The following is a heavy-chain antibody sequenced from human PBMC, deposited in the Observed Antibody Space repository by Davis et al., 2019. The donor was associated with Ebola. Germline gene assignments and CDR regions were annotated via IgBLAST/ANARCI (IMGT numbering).Heavy chain of an antibody. J-gene: IGHJ6*02. Sequence: SETLSLTCAVYGGSFSGYYWSWIRQPPGKGLEWIGEINHSGSTNYSPSLKSRVTISVDTSKNQFSLKLSSVTAADTAVYYCARGPSIRGMDVWGQGTTVTVSS. D-gene: IGHD2-21*01. V-gene: IGHV4-34*01. CDR3: ARGPSIRGMDV. CDR1: GGSFSGYY. CDR2: INHSGST.